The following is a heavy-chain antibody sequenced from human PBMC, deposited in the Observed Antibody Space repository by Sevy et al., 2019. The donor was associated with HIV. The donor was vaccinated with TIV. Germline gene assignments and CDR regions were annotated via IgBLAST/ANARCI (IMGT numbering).Heavy chain of an antibody. CDR1: GFTFRSFS. V-gene: IGHV3-33*01. CDR2: IWYDGRTE. J-gene: IGHJ5*01. Sequence: GGSLRLSCVASGFTFRSFSMHWVRQAPGKGLEWVAAIWYDGRTERYADSVQGRFTITRDNSKKTLYLQMDSLRDEDTAIYYCARDAARVIVPTAGFDSWGEGTLVTVSS. D-gene: IGHD1-1*01. CDR3: ARDAARVIVPTAGFDS.